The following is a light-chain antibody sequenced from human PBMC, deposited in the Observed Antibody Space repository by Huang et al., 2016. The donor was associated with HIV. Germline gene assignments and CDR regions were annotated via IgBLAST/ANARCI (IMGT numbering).Light chain of an antibody. J-gene: IGKJ4*01. CDR1: QSIRNY. CDR2: GAS. Sequence: DIQMTQSPSSLSASVGDRVNITCRAGQSIRNYLSWYQQRPGKAPKLLVYGASRLQRGVPSRFSGSGSGTDFTLTISSLQPEDFATYYCQQNYGSPFTFGGGTKVDIK. CDR3: QQNYGSPFT. V-gene: IGKV1-39*01.